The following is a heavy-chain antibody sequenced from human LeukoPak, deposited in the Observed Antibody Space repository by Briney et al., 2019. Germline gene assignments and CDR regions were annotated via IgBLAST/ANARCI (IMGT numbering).Heavy chain of an antibody. CDR2: IRSKAYGRTT. D-gene: IGHD5-12*01. CDR3: TTYDPSNYYGMDV. CDR1: GFTFGVYA. J-gene: IGHJ6*02. V-gene: IGHV3-49*04. Sequence: GRSLRLSCTVSGFTFGVYAMTWVPQAPGKGLEWVGFIRSKAYGRTTEFAASVEGRFTISRDDSKSIGYLQMNSLKTEDTAVYYCTTYDPSNYYGMDVWGQGTTVTVS.